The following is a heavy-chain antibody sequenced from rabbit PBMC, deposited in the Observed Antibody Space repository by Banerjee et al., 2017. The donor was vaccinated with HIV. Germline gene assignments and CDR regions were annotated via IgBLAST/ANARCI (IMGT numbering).Heavy chain of an antibody. CDR2: IDPIFGST. Sequence: QEQLVESGGGLVTLGGSLKLSCKASGIDFSLYYMSWVRQAPGKGLEWIGYIDPIFGSTYYATWAKGRFTISGTSSTTVTLQMTSLTAADTATYFCARGYTGYGYAINLWGPGTLVTIS. CDR3: ARGYTGYGYAINL. J-gene: IGHJ4*01. CDR1: GIDFSLYYM. V-gene: IGHV1S45*01. D-gene: IGHD6-1*01.